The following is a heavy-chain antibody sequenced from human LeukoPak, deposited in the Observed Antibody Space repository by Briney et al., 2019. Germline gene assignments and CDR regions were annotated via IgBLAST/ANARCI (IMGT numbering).Heavy chain of an antibody. Sequence: GASVNVSCKASGGTFSSYAISWVRQAPGQGLEWMGGIIPIFGTANYAQKFQGRVTITADESTSTAYMELSSLRSEDTAVYYCAREIGSPKGYWGQGTLVTVSS. J-gene: IGHJ4*02. CDR2: IIPIFGTA. D-gene: IGHD2-15*01. CDR1: GGTFSSYA. CDR3: AREIGSPKGY. V-gene: IGHV1-69*13.